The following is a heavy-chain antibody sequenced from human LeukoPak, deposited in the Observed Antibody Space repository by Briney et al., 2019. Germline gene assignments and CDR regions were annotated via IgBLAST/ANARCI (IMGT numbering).Heavy chain of an antibody. V-gene: IGHV3-23*01. CDR1: GFTFSRYA. CDR2: ISPTGDIA. Sequence: AGGSLRLSCVVSGFTFSRYAMTWVRQAPGKGLEWVSAISPTGDIAYYADSVKGRFAISRDNSKNSLYLQMNSLRAEDTALYYRANSDTAMLLYYFDYWGQGTLVTVSS. CDR3: ANSDTAMLLYYFDY. D-gene: IGHD5-18*01. J-gene: IGHJ4*02.